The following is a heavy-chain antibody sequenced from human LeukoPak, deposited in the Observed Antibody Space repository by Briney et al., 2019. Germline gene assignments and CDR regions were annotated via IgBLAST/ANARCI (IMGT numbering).Heavy chain of an antibody. CDR2: IYYSGST. D-gene: IGHD6-25*01. CDR3: ARDPCFRECGFDI. CDR1: GGSISSYY. J-gene: IGHJ3*02. V-gene: IGHV4-59*01. Sequence: PSETLSLTCTVSGGSISSYYWSWIRQPPGKGLEWIGYIYYSGSTNYNPSLKSRVTISVDTSKNQFSLKLSSVTAADTAVYYCARDPCFRECGFDIWGQGTMVTVSS.